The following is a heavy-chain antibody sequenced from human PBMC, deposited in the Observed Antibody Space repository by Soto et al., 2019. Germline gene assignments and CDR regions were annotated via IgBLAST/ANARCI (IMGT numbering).Heavy chain of an antibody. CDR1: GGTFSTYA. V-gene: IGHV1-69*12. CDR3: ASGIQLWLQRINNGYSG. D-gene: IGHD5-18*01. CDR2: IIPMFGTA. Sequence: QVQLVQSGAEVKKPESSVKVSCKAPGGTFSTYAISWVRQAPGQGLEWMGGIIPMFGTANYAQRFQDRVTITADESTNTVYMELSSLRSEDMAVYFCASGIQLWLQRINNGYSGWGQGTLVTVSS. J-gene: IGHJ4*02.